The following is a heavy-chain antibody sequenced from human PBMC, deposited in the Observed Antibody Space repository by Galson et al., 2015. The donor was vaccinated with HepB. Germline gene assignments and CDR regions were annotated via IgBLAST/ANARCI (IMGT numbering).Heavy chain of an antibody. D-gene: IGHD6-19*01. CDR3: ARDRRRLAGIAVAGTLFDY. J-gene: IGHJ4*02. Sequence: SLRLSCAASGFTFSSYGMHWVRQAPGKGLEWVAVIWYDGSNKYYADSVKGRFTISRDNSKNTLYLQMNSLRAEDTAVYYCARDRRRLAGIAVAGTLFDYWGQGTLVTVSS. CDR1: GFTFSSYG. V-gene: IGHV3-33*01. CDR2: IWYDGSNK.